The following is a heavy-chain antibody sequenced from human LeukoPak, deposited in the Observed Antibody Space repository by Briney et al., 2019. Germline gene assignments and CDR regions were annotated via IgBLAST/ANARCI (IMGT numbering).Heavy chain of an antibody. J-gene: IGHJ4*02. V-gene: IGHV3-21*01. Sequence: GGSLRLSCAASGFTFNSYSMNWVRQAPGKGLEWVSSISSSSSYIYYADSVEGRFTISRDNAKNSLYLQMNSLRAEDTAVYYCARESYSSSSADYWGQGTLVTVSS. CDR2: ISSSSSYI. D-gene: IGHD6-6*01. CDR1: GFTFNSYS. CDR3: ARESYSSSSADY.